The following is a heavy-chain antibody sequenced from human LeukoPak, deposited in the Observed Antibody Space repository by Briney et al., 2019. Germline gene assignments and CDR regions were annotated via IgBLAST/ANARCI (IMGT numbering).Heavy chain of an antibody. CDR2: IYYSGST. D-gene: IGHD3-22*01. CDR3: AREHYDSSGYYDDY. J-gene: IGHJ4*02. V-gene: IGHV4-31*03. CDR1: GGSISSGGYY. Sequence: SQTLSLTCTVSGGSISSGGYYWSWIRQHPGKGLEWIVYIYYSGSTYYNPSLKSRVTISVDTSKNQFSLKLSSVTAADTAVYYYAREHYDSSGYYDDYWGQGTLVTVSS.